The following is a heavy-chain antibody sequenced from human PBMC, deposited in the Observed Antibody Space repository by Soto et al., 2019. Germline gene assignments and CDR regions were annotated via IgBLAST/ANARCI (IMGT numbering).Heavy chain of an antibody. J-gene: IGHJ4*02. CDR2: IYYSGST. V-gene: IGHV4-31*03. CDR3: ARAGVVVTAIPLYFDY. D-gene: IGHD2-21*02. CDR1: GGSISSGGYY. Sequence: QVQLQESGPGLVKPSQTLSLTCTVSGGSISSGGYYWSWIRQHPGKGLEWIGYIYYSGSTYYNPSLKCRVTISVDTSKNQCSLTLSSVTAADPAVYYCARAGVVVTAIPLYFDYWGQGTLVTVSS.